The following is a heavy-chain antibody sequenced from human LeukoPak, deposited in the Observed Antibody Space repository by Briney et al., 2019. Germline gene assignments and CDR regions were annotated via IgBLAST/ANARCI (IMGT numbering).Heavy chain of an antibody. Sequence: GGSLRLSCAASGFTFSSYGMHWVRQAPGKGLEWVAVIWYDGSNKYYADSVKGRFTISRDNSKNTLYLQMNSLRAEDTAVYYCAREEGGPSSGWYQNWFDPWGQGTLVTVSS. CDR2: IWYDGSNK. J-gene: IGHJ5*02. CDR1: GFTFSSYG. V-gene: IGHV3-33*01. D-gene: IGHD6-19*01. CDR3: AREEGGPSSGWYQNWFDP.